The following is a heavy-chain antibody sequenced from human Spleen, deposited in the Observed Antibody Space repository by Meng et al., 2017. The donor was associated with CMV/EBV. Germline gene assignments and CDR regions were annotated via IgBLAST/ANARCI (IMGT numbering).Heavy chain of an antibody. CDR1: GYTFTGYY. Sequence: ASVKVSCKASGYTFTGYYMHWVRQAPGQGLEWMGWINPNSGGTNYAQKFQGRVTMTRDTSISTAYMELSRLRSDDTAVYYCARDFPDCSGGSCLTVYYYGMDVWGQGTTVTVSS. CDR2: INPNSGGT. CDR3: ARDFPDCSGGSCLTVYYYGMDV. J-gene: IGHJ6*02. D-gene: IGHD2-15*01. V-gene: IGHV1-2*02.